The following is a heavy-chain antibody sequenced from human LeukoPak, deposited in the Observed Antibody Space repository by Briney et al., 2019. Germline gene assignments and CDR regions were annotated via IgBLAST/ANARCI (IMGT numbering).Heavy chain of an antibody. J-gene: IGHJ4*02. V-gene: IGHV3-30*18. CDR2: ISYDGSNK. CDR1: GSTFSSYG. Sequence: PGRSLRLSCAASGSTFSSYGMHWVRQAPGKGLEWVAVISYDGSNKYYADSVKGRFTISRDNSKNTLYLQMNSLRAEDTAVYYCAEDMAVAGLYWGQGTLVTVSS. D-gene: IGHD6-19*01. CDR3: AEDMAVAGLY.